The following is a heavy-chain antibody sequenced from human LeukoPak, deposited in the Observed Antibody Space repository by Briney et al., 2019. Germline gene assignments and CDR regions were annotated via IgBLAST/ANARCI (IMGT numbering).Heavy chain of an antibody. CDR1: GFTFSSYA. Sequence: PGGSLRLSCAASGFTFSSYAMSWVRQAPGKGLEWVSSISSSSSYIYYADSVKGRFTISRDNAKNSLHLQMNSLRAEDTAVYYCAKNYYDSSGLFDYWGQGTLVIVSS. CDR3: AKNYYDSSGLFDY. CDR2: ISSSSSYI. D-gene: IGHD3-22*01. V-gene: IGHV3-21*01. J-gene: IGHJ4*02.